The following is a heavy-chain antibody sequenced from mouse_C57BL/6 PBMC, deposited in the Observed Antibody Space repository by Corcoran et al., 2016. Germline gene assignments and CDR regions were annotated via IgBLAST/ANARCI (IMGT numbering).Heavy chain of an antibody. CDR3: APYYYGSSPGFAY. V-gene: IGHV1-19*01. CDR1: GYTFTDYY. CDR2: INTYNGGT. J-gene: IGHJ3*01. D-gene: IGHD1-1*01. Sequence: EVQLQQSGPVLVKPGASVKMSCKASGYTFTDYYMNWVKQSHGKSLEWIGVINTYNGGTSYNKKFKGKATLPVEKSSSTAYMELNSLTSEDSAVYYCAPYYYGSSPGFAYWGQGTLVTVSA.